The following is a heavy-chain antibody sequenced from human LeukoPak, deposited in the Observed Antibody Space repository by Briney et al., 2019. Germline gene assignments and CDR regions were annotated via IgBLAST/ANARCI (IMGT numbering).Heavy chain of an antibody. D-gene: IGHD3-22*01. CDR3: ARLYYYDSSGYSGIDY. V-gene: IGHV2-70*11. CDR1: GFSLSTSGMC. J-gene: IGHJ4*02. CDR2: IDWDDDK. Sequence: SGPTLVKPTQTLTLTCTFSGFSLSTSGMCVSWIRQPPGKALEWLARIDWDDDKYYSTSLKTRLTISKDTSKNQVVLTMTNMDPVDTATYYCARLYYYDSSGYSGIDYWGQGTLVTVSS.